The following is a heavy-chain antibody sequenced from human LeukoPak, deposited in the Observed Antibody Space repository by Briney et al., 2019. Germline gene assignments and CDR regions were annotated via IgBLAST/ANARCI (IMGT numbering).Heavy chain of an antibody. CDR2: ISAYNGNT. CDR1: GYTFTSYG. J-gene: IGHJ4*02. D-gene: IGHD6-19*01. V-gene: IGHV1-18*04. CDR3: ARSPPGYSSGWYYDY. Sequence: GASVKVSCKASGYTFTSYGISWVRQAPGQGLEWMGWISAYNGNTNYAQRLLGRVTMTTDTSTSTAYMELRSLRSDDTAVYYCARSPPGYSSGWYYDYWGQGTLVTVSS.